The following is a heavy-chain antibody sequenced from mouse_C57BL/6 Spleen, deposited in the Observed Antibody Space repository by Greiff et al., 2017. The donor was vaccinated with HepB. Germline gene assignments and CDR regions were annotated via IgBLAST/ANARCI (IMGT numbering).Heavy chain of an antibody. D-gene: IGHD2-3*01. J-gene: IGHJ3*01. V-gene: IGHV3-6*01. CDR2: ISYDGSN. CDR3: ARDDGYPAWFAY. CDR1: GYSITSGYY. Sequence: EVQLVESGPGLVKPSQSLSLTCSVTGYSITSGYYWNWIRQFPGNKLEWMGYISYDGSNNYNPSLENRISITRDTSKNQFFLKLNSVTTEDTATYYCARDDGYPAWFAYWGQGTLVTVSA.